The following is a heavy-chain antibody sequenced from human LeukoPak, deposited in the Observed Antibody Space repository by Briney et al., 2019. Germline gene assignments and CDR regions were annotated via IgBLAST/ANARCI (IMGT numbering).Heavy chain of an antibody. CDR1: GYTFTGYY. V-gene: IGHV1-2*02. CDR3: AAQYTGRPNDAFDI. Sequence: SVKVSCKASGYTFTGYYMHWVRPAPGQGLEWMRWINPNIGGTNYAQKFQGRVTMTRDTSISTAYMELSRLRSDDTAVYYCAAQYTGRPNDAFDIWGQGTMVTVSS. J-gene: IGHJ3*02. CDR2: INPNIGGT. D-gene: IGHD1-26*01.